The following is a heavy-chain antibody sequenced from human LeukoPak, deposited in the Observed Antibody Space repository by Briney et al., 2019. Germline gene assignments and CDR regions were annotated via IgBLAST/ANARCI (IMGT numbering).Heavy chain of an antibody. CDR1: GGSISNSDYY. CDR2: IFYSGST. V-gene: IGHV4-39*07. D-gene: IGHD6-19*01. CDR3: ARVNSSGWYHFDY. Sequence: SETLSLTCTVSGGSISNSDYYWGWIRQPPGKGLECIGSIFYSGSTYYNPSLKSRVTISVDTSKNQFSLKLSSVTAADTAVYYCARVNSSGWYHFDYWGQGTLVTVSS. J-gene: IGHJ4*02.